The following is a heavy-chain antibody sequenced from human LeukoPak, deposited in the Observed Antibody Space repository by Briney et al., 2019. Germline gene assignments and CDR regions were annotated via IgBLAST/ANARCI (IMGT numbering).Heavy chain of an antibody. CDR3: ARVGYSGWNLEY. CDR1: GFTFRSYW. V-gene: IGHV3-7*01. J-gene: IGHJ4*02. Sequence: GGSLRLSXAASGFTFRSYWMSWVRQAPGKGLEWVTNINQGGSVKYYVDSVKGRFTISRDDAKNSLYVQMNSLRDEDTAVYYCARVGYSGWNLEYWGQGTLVTVSS. CDR2: INQGGSVK. D-gene: IGHD5-12*01.